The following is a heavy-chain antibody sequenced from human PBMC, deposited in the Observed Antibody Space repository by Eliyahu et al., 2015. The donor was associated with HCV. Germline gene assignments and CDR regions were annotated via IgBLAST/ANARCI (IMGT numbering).Heavy chain of an antibody. Sequence: QVQLVESGGGVVQPGRSLRLSCTASGFTFSRYGMHWVRQAPGKGLEWVAVXWYGGNEKYYAXSVKGRFTVSKDNSHNTLYLEMNSLRAEDTGVYYCVRDLWQLFHDYYGLDVWGQGTTVTVSS. CDR3: VRDLWQLFHDYYGLDV. V-gene: IGHV3-33*01. J-gene: IGHJ6*02. D-gene: IGHD2-21*01. CDR2: XWYGGNEK. CDR1: GFTFSRYG.